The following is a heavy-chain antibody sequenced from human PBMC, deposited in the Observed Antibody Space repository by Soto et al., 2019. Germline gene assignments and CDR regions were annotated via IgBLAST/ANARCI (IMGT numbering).Heavy chain of an antibody. CDR1: GFTFDDYV. CDR3: ATDAITMVRGVISYYGMDV. Sequence: EVQLVESGGGLVQPGRSLRLSCAASGFTFDDYVMHWVRQAPGKGLEWVSGISWNSGSIGYADSVKGRFTISRDNAKNSQYLQMNSLRAEDTALYYCATDAITMVRGVISYYGMDVWGQWTTVTVSS. D-gene: IGHD3-10*01. J-gene: IGHJ6*02. V-gene: IGHV3-9*01. CDR2: ISWNSGSI.